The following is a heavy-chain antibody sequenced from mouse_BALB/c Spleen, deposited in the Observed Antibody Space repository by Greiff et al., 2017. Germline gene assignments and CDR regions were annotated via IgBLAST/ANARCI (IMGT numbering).Heavy chain of an antibody. CDR3: AYYGSSYYFDY. V-gene: IGHV14-3*02. CDR2: IDPANGNT. J-gene: IGHJ2*01. D-gene: IGHD1-1*01. Sequence: EVQLQQSGAELVKPGASVKLSCTASGFNIKDTYMHWVKQRPEQGLEWIGRIDPANGNTKYDPKFQGKATITADTSSNTAYLQLSSLTSEDTAVYYYAYYGSSYYFDYWGQGTTLTVSS. CDR1: GFNIKDTY.